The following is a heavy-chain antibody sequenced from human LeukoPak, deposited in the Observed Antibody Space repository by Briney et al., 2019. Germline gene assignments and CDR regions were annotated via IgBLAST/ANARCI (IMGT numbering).Heavy chain of an antibody. CDR1: GFTFSSHG. J-gene: IGHJ4*02. D-gene: IGHD5-12*01. CDR2: INHSGST. CDR3: ARRVRVATMVFDY. Sequence: PGGSLRLSCAASGFTFSSHGMNWVRQPPGKGLEWIGKINHSGSTNYNPSLKSRVTISVDTSKNQFSLKLSSVTAADTAVYYCARRVRVATMVFDYWGQGTLVTVSS. V-gene: IGHV4-34*01.